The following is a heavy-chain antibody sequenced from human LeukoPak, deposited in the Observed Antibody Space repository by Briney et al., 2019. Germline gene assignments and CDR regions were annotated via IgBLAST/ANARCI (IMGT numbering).Heavy chain of an antibody. V-gene: IGHV4-34*01. CDR3: ARHDRTASSGWDYFDY. D-gene: IGHD6-19*01. Sequence: XSLXCVVXXGSXSGXYWSWIXQPPGXGLXXXGEINHSGSTNYNPSLKSRVTISVDTSKNQFSLKLSSVTAADTAVYYCARHDRTASSGWDYFDYWGQGTLVTVSS. J-gene: IGHJ4*02. CDR2: INHSGST. CDR1: XGSXSGXY.